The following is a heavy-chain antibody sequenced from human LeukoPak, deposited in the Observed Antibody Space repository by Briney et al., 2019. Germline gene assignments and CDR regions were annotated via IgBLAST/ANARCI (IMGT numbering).Heavy chain of an antibody. Sequence: ASVKVSCKASGYTFTGYYIHWVRQAPGQGLEWMGWINLSSGGTNYAQKFQGRATMTRDTSISTAYMELRRLISDDTAVYYCARDPQGIAAPGTYLVSYGMDVWGQGTTVTVSS. D-gene: IGHD6-13*01. CDR2: INLSSGGT. CDR1: GYTFTGYY. J-gene: IGHJ6*02. CDR3: ARDPQGIAAPGTYLVSYGMDV. V-gene: IGHV1-2*02.